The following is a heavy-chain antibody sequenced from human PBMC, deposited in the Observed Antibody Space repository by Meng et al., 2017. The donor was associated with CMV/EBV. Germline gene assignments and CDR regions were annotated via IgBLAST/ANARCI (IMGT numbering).Heavy chain of an antibody. CDR3: ARGRLTGTTLYYGMDV. CDR2: MNPYSGNT. Sequence: ASVKVSCKASGYTFTDYDVNWVRQAAGQGLEWMGWMNPYSGNTGYAQKFQGRVTMTTDTSTSTAYMELRSLRSDDTAVYYCARGRLTGTTLYYGMDVWGQGTTVTVSS. J-gene: IGHJ6*02. V-gene: IGHV1-8*02. CDR1: GYTFTDYD. D-gene: IGHD1/OR15-1a*01.